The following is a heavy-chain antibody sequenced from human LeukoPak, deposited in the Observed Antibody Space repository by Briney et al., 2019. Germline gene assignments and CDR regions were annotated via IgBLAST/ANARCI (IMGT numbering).Heavy chain of an antibody. CDR1: GFTFSSYA. D-gene: IGHD3-10*01. V-gene: IGHV3-30*18. Sequence: PGGSLRLSCAASGFTFSSYAMHWVRQAPGKGLEWGAVISYDGNNKYYADSVKGRFTISRDNSKNTLYLQMNSLRGEDTAVYYCAKDRGVKYPEYFQHWGQGTLVSVSS. CDR2: ISYDGNNK. CDR3: AKDRGVKYPEYFQH. J-gene: IGHJ1*01.